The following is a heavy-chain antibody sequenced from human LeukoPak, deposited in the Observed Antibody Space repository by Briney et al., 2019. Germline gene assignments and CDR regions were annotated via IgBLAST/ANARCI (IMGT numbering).Heavy chain of an antibody. D-gene: IGHD2/OR15-2a*01. J-gene: IGHJ4*02. CDR1: GGSISSYY. CDR2: ISYSGST. V-gene: IGHV4-59*08. CDR3: AGHHPRNTVDF. Sequence: SETLSLTCTDSGGSISSYYWSWIRQPPGKGLEWIGYISYSGSTNYNPSLKSRVTISLDTSKNQSSLKLSSVTAADTAVYYCAGHHPRNTVDFWGQGTLVTVSS.